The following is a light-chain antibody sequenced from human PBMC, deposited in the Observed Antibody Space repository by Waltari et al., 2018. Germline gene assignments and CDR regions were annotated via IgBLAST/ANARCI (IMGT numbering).Light chain of an antibody. V-gene: IGKV3-11*01. Sequence: EIVLTQSPVTLSLPPGQRATLSCRASQSVDNFLGWYHQKPGQAPRLLIYDATKRAPGIPARFSGGGSATDFTLTISSLEPEDVGLYYCHQGSTWPRTFGQGTKLEI. CDR1: QSVDNF. CDR3: HQGSTWPRT. J-gene: IGKJ2*01. CDR2: DAT.